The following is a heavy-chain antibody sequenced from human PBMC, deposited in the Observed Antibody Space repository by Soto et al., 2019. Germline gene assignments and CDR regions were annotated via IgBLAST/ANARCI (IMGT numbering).Heavy chain of an antibody. CDR1: GGTFSTYT. Sequence: QVHLEQSGAEVKKPGSSVKVSCKAAGGTFSTYTLIWVRQAPGQGLEWMGRIIPMLTVTNSAQKFQGRVTLTADKSTSTAFMELTSLTSDDTAVYYCSIGSWSAETFDVWGQGTMGTVSS. CDR3: SIGSWSAETFDV. V-gene: IGHV1-69*02. CDR2: IIPMLTVT. J-gene: IGHJ3*01. D-gene: IGHD2-2*01.